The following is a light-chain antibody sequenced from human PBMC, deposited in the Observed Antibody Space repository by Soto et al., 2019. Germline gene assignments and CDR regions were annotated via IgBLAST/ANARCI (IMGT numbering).Light chain of an antibody. Sequence: QYPLTHPPAASGSPGQSVAISCTGTSSDVGCQNYVSWYQQHPSKAPKLIIYAVTERPSGVPDRFSCSKSGNTASLTVSGLQTEDEADYYCSSHAGNNNYVFGTGTKVTX. J-gene: IGLJ1*01. CDR3: SSHAGNNNYV. CDR2: AVT. V-gene: IGLV2-8*01. CDR1: SSDVGCQNY.